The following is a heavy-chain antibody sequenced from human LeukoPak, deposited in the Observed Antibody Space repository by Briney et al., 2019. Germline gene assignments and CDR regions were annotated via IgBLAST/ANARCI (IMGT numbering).Heavy chain of an antibody. J-gene: IGHJ6*02. D-gene: IGHD1-1*01. Sequence: GESLKISCTVSGYTVTSYWIAWVRQMPGKGLEWMGIFYPGDSDTRYSPSFQSQVTMSADKSISTAYLQWSSLKASDTAMYYCARWSPSLQPYGLDVWGQGTTVTVSS. V-gene: IGHV5-51*01. CDR2: FYPGDSDT. CDR1: GYTVTSYW. CDR3: ARWSPSLQPYGLDV.